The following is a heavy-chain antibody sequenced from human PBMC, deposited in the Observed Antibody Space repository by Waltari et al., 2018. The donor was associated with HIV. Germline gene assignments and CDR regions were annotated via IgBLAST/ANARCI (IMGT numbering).Heavy chain of an antibody. CDR2: IDSDGIVR. Sequence: VEAGGIAVQRGGQLIISCTESGFVFGGPWTHVLRQSPWTGLLWVSRIDSDGIVRKYADTVKGRFTVSRDNINNKVFLEMKSLRVEDSGIYYCVKDVTVTHYGDYYSGLDVWGQGTTVTV. V-gene: IGHV3-74*03. D-gene: IGHD4-17*01. J-gene: IGHJ6*02. CDR3: VKDVTVTHYGDYYSGLDV. CDR1: GFVFGGPW.